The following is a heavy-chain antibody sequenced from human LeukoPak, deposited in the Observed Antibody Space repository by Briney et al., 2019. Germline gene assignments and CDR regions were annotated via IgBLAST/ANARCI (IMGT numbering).Heavy chain of an antibody. CDR1: GFTFSSYA. J-gene: IGHJ6*02. D-gene: IGHD5-12*01. CDR2: ISGSGGST. CDR3: ARVPGYSGYFYGMDV. Sequence: SGGSLTLSCAASGFTFSSYAMSWVRQAPGKGLEWVSAISGSGGSTYYADSVKGRFTISRDNAKNTLYLQMNSLRAEDTAVYYCARVPGYSGYFYGMDVWGQGTTVTVSS. V-gene: IGHV3-23*01.